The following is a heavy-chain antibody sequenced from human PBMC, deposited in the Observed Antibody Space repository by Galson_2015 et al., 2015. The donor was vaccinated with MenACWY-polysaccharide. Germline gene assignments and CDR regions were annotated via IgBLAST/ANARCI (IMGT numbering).Heavy chain of an antibody. CDR3: ARDVHYNDYLGYYFDY. CDR1: GFSFSSYW. V-gene: IGHV3-33*08. CDR2: IWYDGGKR. D-gene: IGHD4-11*01. J-gene: IGHJ4*01. Sequence: SLRLSCAASGFSFSSYWMTWVRQAPGKGLEWVAAIWYDGGKRYYADAVEGRFAVSRDNSQSTLYLQMDSLGVEDTAMYYCARDVHYNDYLGYYFDYWGQGTLVTVSS.